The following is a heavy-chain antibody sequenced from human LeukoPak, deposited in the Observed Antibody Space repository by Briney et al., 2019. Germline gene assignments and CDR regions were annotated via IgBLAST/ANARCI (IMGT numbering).Heavy chain of an antibody. D-gene: IGHD1-26*01. V-gene: IGHV4-59*12. J-gene: IGHJ4*02. Sequence: SETLSLTCTVSGGSISSYYWSWIRQPPGKGLEWIGYIYYSGSTNYNPSLKSRVTISVDTSKNQFSLKLSSVTAADTAVYYCARIRGIPFDYWGRGTLVTVSS. CDR1: GGSISSYY. CDR2: IYYSGST. CDR3: ARIRGIPFDY.